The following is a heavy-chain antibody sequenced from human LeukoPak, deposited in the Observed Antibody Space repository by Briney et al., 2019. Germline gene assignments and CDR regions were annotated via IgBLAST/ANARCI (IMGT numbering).Heavy chain of an antibody. Sequence: SETLSLTCAVYGGSFSGYNWNWIRQPPGKGLEWVGEINHNGATNYNPSLKSRLIISVDTSKNQFSLKLKSVTGADTAVYYCARGSPKHDSWGQGTLVTVSS. CDR3: ARGSPKHDS. V-gene: IGHV4-34*01. CDR1: GGSFSGYN. CDR2: INHNGAT. J-gene: IGHJ5*01.